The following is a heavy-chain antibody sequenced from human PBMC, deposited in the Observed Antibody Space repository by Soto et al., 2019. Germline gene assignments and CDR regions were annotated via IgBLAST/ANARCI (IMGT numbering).Heavy chain of an antibody. Sequence: GGSLRLSCAASGFTFSSYGMHWVRQAPGKGLEWVAVIWYDGSNKYYADSVKGRFTISRDNSKNTLYLQMNSLRAEDTVVYYCARDTYSNSGHLDEAAPAYYFDYWGQGTLVTVSS. CDR3: ARDTYSNSGHLDEAAPAYYFDY. J-gene: IGHJ4*02. CDR2: IWYDGSNK. D-gene: IGHD4-4*01. V-gene: IGHV3-33*01. CDR1: GFTFSSYG.